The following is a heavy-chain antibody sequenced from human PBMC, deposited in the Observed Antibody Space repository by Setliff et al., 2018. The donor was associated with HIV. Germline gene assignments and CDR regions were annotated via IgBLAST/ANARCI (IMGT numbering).Heavy chain of an antibody. V-gene: IGHV1-2*06. J-gene: IGHJ3*02. CDR1: GYTFTAYF. CDR3: ASKVHCTNGVCLDAFDI. D-gene: IGHD2-8*01. CDR2: INPNSGGT. Sequence: GASVMVSCKASGYTFTAYFMHWVRQAPGQGLEWMGRINPNSGGTNYAQKFQGRVTMTRDTSITTAYMELSRLRSDDTAVYYCASKVHCTNGVCLDAFDIWGQGTMVTVS.